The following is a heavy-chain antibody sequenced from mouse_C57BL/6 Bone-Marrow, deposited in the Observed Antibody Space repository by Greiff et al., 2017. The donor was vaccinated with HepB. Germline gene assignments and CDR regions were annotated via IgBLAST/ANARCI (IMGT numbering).Heavy chain of an antibody. V-gene: IGHV1-4*01. J-gene: IGHJ3*01. D-gene: IGHD1-1*01. CDR1: GYTFTSYT. CDR2: INPSSGYT. Sequence: QVQLQQSGAELARPGASVKMSCKASGYTFTSYTMHWVNQRPGQGLEWIGYINPSSGYTKYNQKFKDKATLTADKSSSTAYMQLSSLTSEDSAVYYCARSPYYYGSSWFAYWGQGTLVTVSA. CDR3: ARSPYYYGSSWFAY.